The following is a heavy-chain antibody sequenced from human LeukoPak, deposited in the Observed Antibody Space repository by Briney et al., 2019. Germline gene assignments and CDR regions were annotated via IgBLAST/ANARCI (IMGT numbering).Heavy chain of an antibody. V-gene: IGHV3-23*01. D-gene: IGHD6-19*01. CDR2: ISGGAGST. Sequence: PGGSLRLSCAASGFTFTSYAMSWARQAPGKGLEWVSAISGGAGSTYYADSVKGRFTISRDNSKNTLYLQMNSLRAEDTAVYYCAKDSVGVAGPDYWGQGTLVTVSS. CDR3: AKDSVGVAGPDY. CDR1: GFTFTSYA. J-gene: IGHJ4*02.